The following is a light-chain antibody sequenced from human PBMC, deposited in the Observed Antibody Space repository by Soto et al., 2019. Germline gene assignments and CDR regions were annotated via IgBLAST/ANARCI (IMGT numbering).Light chain of an antibody. CDR3: QQSYSTPKT. Sequence: DIPMTQSPSSLSASVGDRVTITCRASQSISSYLNWYQQKPGKAPKLLIYAASSLQREVPSRFSGSGSGTDFTLTISSLQPEDFATYYCQQSYSTPKTFGQGTKVEIK. V-gene: IGKV1-39*01. CDR2: AAS. CDR1: QSISSY. J-gene: IGKJ1*01.